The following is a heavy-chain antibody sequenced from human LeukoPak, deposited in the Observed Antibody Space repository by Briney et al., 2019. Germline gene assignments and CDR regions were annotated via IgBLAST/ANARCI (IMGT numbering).Heavy chain of an antibody. CDR1: GFTFSSYG. V-gene: IGHV3-33*01. Sequence: PGRSLRLSCAASGFTFSSYGMHWVRQAPGKGLEWVAVIWYDGSNKYYADSVKGRFTISRDNSKNTLYLQMNSLRAEDTAVYYCARGKYYDFWSGFSATNFDYWGQGTLVTVSS. J-gene: IGHJ4*02. D-gene: IGHD3-3*01. CDR2: IWYDGSNK. CDR3: ARGKYYDFWSGFSATNFDY.